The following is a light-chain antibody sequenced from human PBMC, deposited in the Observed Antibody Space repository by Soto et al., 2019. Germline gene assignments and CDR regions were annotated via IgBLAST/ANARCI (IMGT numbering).Light chain of an antibody. CDR2: EVS. V-gene: IGLV2-14*01. Sequence: QSVLTQPATVSGSPGQPITISCTGTSSDVGGYDYVSWYQQHPGKVPKLIIYEVSIRASGVSNRFSASKSANTASRTISGLQPEDEADYYCSSFTSSGTLFGGGTKLTVL. J-gene: IGLJ3*02. CDR1: SSDVGGYDY. CDR3: SSFTSSGTL.